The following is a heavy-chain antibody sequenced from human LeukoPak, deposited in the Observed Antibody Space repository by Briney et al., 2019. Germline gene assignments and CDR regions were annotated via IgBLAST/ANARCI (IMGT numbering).Heavy chain of an antibody. Sequence: SETLSHTCTVSGGSISSYYWSWIRQPPGKGLEWIGYIYYSGSTNYNPSLKSRVTISVDTSKNQFSLKLSSVTAADTAVYYCAGVAAAGIYGMDVWGQGTTVTVSS. CDR1: GGSISSYY. D-gene: IGHD6-13*01. J-gene: IGHJ6*02. CDR2: IYYSGST. V-gene: IGHV4-59*01. CDR3: AGVAAAGIYGMDV.